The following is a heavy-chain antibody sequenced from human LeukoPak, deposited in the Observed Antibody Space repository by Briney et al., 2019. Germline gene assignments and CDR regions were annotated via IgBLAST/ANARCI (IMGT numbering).Heavy chain of an antibody. V-gene: IGHV4-39*07. D-gene: IGHD3-10*01. CDR3: ARCDRGAGDV. CDR2: IYYSGST. J-gene: IGHJ6*04. Sequence: TPSETPSLTCTVSGGSISSSSYYWGWIRQPPGKGLEWIGSIYYSGSTYYNPSLKSRVTISVDTSKNQFSLKLSSVTAADTAVYYCARCDRGAGDVWGKGTTVTVSS. CDR1: GGSISSSSYY.